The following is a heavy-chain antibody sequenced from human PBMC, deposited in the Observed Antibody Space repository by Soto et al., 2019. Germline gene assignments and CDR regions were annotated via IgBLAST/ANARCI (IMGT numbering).Heavy chain of an antibody. D-gene: IGHD3-9*01. Sequence: PGGSLRLSCAASGFTFSSYTMHWVRQAPGKGLEWVAVISYDGSNKYYADSVKGRFTISRDNSKNTLYLQMNSLRAEDTAVYYCAREYSWGYDILTGYQGPYYYDGMDVWGQGTTVTVSS. CDR2: ISYDGSNK. CDR3: AREYSWGYDILTGYQGPYYYDGMDV. J-gene: IGHJ6*02. CDR1: GFTFSSYT. V-gene: IGHV3-30-3*01.